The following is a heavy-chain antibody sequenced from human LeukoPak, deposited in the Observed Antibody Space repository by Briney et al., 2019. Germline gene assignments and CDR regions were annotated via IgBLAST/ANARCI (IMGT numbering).Heavy chain of an antibody. D-gene: IGHD3-22*01. Sequence: LSLTCTVSGGSISSYYWSWIRQAPGKGLEWVSYISSSGSTIYYADSVKGRFTISRDNAKNSLYLQMNSLRAEDTAVYYCARDPYYDSSGYCGYWGQGTLVTVSS. CDR2: ISSSGSTI. J-gene: IGHJ4*02. V-gene: IGHV3-11*01. CDR1: GGSISSYY. CDR3: ARDPYYDSSGYCGY.